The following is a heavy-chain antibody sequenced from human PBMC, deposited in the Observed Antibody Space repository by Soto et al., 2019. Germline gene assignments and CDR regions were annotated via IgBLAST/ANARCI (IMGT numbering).Heavy chain of an antibody. CDR2: IYYSGST. Sequence: SETLSLTCTVSGGSISSYYWSWIRQPPGKGLEWIGYIYYSGSTNYNPSLKSRVTISVDTSRNQFSLKLSSVTAADSAVYYSERAIYGDSFDYWGQGTLVNDS. CDR3: ERAIYGDSFDY. V-gene: IGHV4-59*01. D-gene: IGHD4-17*01. CDR1: GGSISSYY. J-gene: IGHJ4*02.